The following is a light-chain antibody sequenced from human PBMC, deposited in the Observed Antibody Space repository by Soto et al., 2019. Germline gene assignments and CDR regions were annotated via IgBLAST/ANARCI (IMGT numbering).Light chain of an antibody. CDR3: SSYTTSSTVV. V-gene: IGLV2-14*01. CDR1: SSDVGGYNY. CDR2: EVI. Sequence: QSVLTQPASVSGSPGQWITISCTGTSSDVGGYNYVSWYQHHPGETPKLMIYEVINRPSGVSNRFSGSKSGNTASLTISGLQTEDEADYYCSSYTTSSTVVFGGGTKLTVL. J-gene: IGLJ2*01.